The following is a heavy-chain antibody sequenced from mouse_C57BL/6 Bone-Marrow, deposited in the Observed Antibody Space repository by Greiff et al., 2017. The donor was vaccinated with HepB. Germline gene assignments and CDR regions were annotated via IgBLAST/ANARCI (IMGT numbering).Heavy chain of an antibody. J-gene: IGHJ2*01. D-gene: IGHD2-3*01. Sequence: QVQLKESGAELVKPGASVKLSCKASGYTFTEYTIHWVKQRSGQGLEWIGWFYPGSGSIKYNEKFKDKATLTADKSSSTVYMELSRLTSEDSAVYFCARHEELGLLPYYFDYWGQGTTLTVSS. CDR3: ARHEELGLLPYYFDY. CDR2: FYPGSGSI. V-gene: IGHV1-62-2*01. CDR1: GYTFTEYT.